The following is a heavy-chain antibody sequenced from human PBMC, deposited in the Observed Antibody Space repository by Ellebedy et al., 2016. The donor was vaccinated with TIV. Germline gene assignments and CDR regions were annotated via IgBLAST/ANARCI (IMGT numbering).Heavy chain of an antibody. J-gene: IGHJ5*02. CDR2: IKTDNGNT. CDR1: GYTFNNYD. Sequence: ASVKVSXXASGYTFNNYDIAWARQAPGQGLEWMAWIKTDNGNTDYSHNVQGRFTVTTETSTNTSYMELRSLRSDDTAVYYCARGRDYCGQTGCYRWLDPWGQGSLVTVSS. D-gene: IGHD2-2*02. V-gene: IGHV1-18*01. CDR3: ARGRDYCGQTGCYRWLDP.